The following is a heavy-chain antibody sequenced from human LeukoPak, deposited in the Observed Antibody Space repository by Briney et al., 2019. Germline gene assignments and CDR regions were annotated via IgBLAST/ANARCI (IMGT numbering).Heavy chain of an antibody. Sequence: SVKVSCKASEGTFSSYAVSWVRQAPGQGLEWMGGIIPIFGTANYAQKFQGRVTITADESTSTAYMELSSLRSEDTAVYYCARDIVVVPAATDAFDIWGQGTMVTVSS. V-gene: IGHV1-69*01. CDR3: ARDIVVVPAATDAFDI. CDR2: IIPIFGTA. D-gene: IGHD2-2*01. CDR1: EGTFSSYA. J-gene: IGHJ3*02.